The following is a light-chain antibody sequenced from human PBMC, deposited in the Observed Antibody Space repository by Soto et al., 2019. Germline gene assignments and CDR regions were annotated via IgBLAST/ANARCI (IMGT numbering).Light chain of an antibody. CDR3: QQYGTSRT. CDR2: GAS. V-gene: IGKV3-20*01. CDR1: QSVSSSY. Sequence: EIVLTQSPGTLSLSPGERATLSCRASQSVSSSYLAWYQQKPGLAPRLLIYGASIRATGIPDRFSGSESGTDFTLTITILEPEDFAVYYCQQYGTSRTFGGGTKVEIK. J-gene: IGKJ4*01.